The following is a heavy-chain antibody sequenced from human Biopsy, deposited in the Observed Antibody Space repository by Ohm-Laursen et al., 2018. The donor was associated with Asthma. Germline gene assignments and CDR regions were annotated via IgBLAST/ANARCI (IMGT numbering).Heavy chain of an antibody. J-gene: IGHJ4*02. Sequence: SETLSLTWTVSYGSITSGGYYWTWIRQHPGKGLEWIGFIYYSGSTYYNPSLKSRVSISIDTSKNQFSLKLISVTAADTAVYYCARAQDYYDSRGYYRSFDYWGQGTLVTVSS. CDR1: YGSITSGGYY. V-gene: IGHV4-31*02. CDR3: ARAQDYYDSRGYYRSFDY. D-gene: IGHD3-22*01. CDR2: IYYSGST.